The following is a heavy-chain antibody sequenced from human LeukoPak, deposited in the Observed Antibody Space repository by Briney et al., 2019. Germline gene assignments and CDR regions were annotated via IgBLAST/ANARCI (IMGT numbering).Heavy chain of an antibody. CDR1: GGTFSSYA. D-gene: IGHD2-2*01. J-gene: IGHJ5*02. Sequence: ASVKVSCKASGGTFSSYAISWVRQAPGQGLEWMGWINPNSGGTNYAQKFQGRVTMTRDTSISTAYMELSRLRSDDTAVYYCARDHCSSTSCYSPWGQGTLVTVSS. V-gene: IGHV1-2*02. CDR3: ARDHCSSTSCYSP. CDR2: INPNSGGT.